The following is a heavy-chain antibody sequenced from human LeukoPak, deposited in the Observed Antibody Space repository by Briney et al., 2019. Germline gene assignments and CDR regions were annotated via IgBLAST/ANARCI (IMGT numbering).Heavy chain of an antibody. CDR3: ARGLHMGHSGSYYARHEYFQH. D-gene: IGHD1-26*01. CDR2: INHSGST. CDR1: GGSFSGYY. Sequence: KTSETLSLTCAVYGGSFSGYYWSWIRQPPGKGLEWIGEINHSGSTNYNPSLKSRVTISVDTSKNQFSLKLSSVTAADTAVYYCARGLHMGHSGSYYARHEYFQHWGQGTLVTVSS. V-gene: IGHV4-34*01. J-gene: IGHJ1*01.